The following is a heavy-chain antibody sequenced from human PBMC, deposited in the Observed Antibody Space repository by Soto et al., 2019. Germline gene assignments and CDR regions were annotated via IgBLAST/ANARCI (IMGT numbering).Heavy chain of an antibody. CDR3: AKRGLERSLDAFDI. Sequence: EVQLLDSGGGLVQPGGSLRLSCAASGFTFSIFAMSWVRRAPGKGLEWVSAVSGSGGDTHYADSVRGRFTISRDNSRNTVYLQMNSLRAEDTAVYYCAKRGLERSLDAFDIWGQGTMVTVSS. J-gene: IGHJ3*02. V-gene: IGHV3-23*01. D-gene: IGHD3-3*01. CDR1: GFTFSIFA. CDR2: VSGSGGDT.